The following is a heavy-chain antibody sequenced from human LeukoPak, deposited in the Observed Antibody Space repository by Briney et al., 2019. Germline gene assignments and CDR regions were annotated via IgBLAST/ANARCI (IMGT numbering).Heavy chain of an antibody. CDR3: ARHTRLAATYSSSSRKADY. V-gene: IGHV4-39*07. CDR1: GGSISSSSYY. J-gene: IGHJ4*02. CDR2: IYYSGST. D-gene: IGHD6-6*01. Sequence: SETLSLTCTVSGGSISSSSYYWGWIRQPPGKGLEWIGSIYYSGSTYYNPSLKSRVTISVDTSKNQFSLKLSSVTAADTAVYYCARHTRLAATYSSSSRKADYWGQGTLVTVSS.